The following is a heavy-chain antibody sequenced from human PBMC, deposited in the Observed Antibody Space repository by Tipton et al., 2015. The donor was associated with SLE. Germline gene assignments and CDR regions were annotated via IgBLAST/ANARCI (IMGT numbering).Heavy chain of an antibody. CDR2: IYSGGST. V-gene: IGHV3-53*05. Sequence: SLRLSCAASGFSVSDNYMNWVRQAPGKGLEWVSVIYSGGSTYYADSVKGRFTISRDNSKNTLYLQMNSLRAEDTAVYYCAKDGRWEMEGGLDVWGQGTTVTVSS. D-gene: IGHD5-24*01. J-gene: IGHJ6*02. CDR1: GFSVSDNY. CDR3: AKDGRWEMEGGLDV.